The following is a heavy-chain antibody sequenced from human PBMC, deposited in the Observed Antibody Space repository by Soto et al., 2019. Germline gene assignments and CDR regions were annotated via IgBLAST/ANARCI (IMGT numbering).Heavy chain of an antibody. CDR1: GGTFSSYA. CDR3: ARVKGSSYYYYYGMDV. J-gene: IGHJ6*02. Sequence: QVQLVQSGAEVKKPGSSVKVSCKASGGTFSSYAISWVRQALGQGLEWMGGIIPIFGTANYAQKFQGRVTITADESTSTAYMELSSLRSEDTAVYYCARVKGSSYYYYYGMDVWGQGTTVTVSS. V-gene: IGHV1-69*01. D-gene: IGHD6-6*01. CDR2: IIPIFGTA.